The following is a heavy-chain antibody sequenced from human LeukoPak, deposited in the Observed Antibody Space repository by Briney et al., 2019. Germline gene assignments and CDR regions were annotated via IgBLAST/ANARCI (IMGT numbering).Heavy chain of an antibody. D-gene: IGHD3-22*01. CDR2: ISGSGGST. Sequence: GGSLRLSCAASGFTFSSYGMHWVRQAPGKGLEWVSAISGSGGSTYFADSVTGRFTIPRDNSKNTLYLQMNSLRAEDTAVYYCARPYDSSGYYPFHYWGQGTLVTVSS. J-gene: IGHJ4*02. CDR1: GFTFSSYG. V-gene: IGHV3-23*01. CDR3: ARPYDSSGYYPFHY.